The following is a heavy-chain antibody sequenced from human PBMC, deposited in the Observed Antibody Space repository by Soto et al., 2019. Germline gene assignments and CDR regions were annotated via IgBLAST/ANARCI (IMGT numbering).Heavy chain of an antibody. J-gene: IGHJ6*02. V-gene: IGHV1-18*01. CDR2: ISDYNGNT. D-gene: IGHD3-10*01. CDR1: GYTFSSYG. CDR3: AREGYYSGSGTYSPPRYYGMDV. Sequence: QVQLVQSGVEVKKAGASVKVSCKASGYTFSSYGISWARQAPGQGLEWMGWISDYNGNTHYAQKFQGRLIMTTDAATTTASMALRGLRSDDTAVYFCAREGYYSGSGTYSPPRYYGMDVGGQGTTVTVSS.